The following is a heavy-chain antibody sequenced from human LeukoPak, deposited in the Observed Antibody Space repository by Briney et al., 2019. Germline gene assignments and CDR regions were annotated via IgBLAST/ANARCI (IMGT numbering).Heavy chain of an antibody. CDR1: GFTFSSYA. Sequence: PGGSLRLSCAASGFTFSSYAMSWVRQAPGKGLEWVSSINGGGGDSYYADSVKGRFTIARDNAKNSVSLQMNSLRDEDTAVYYCARGVVRYFDGSTNWYFDLWGRGTLVTVSS. V-gene: IGHV3-23*01. CDR2: INGGGGDS. D-gene: IGHD3-9*01. J-gene: IGHJ2*01. CDR3: ARGVVRYFDGSTNWYFDL.